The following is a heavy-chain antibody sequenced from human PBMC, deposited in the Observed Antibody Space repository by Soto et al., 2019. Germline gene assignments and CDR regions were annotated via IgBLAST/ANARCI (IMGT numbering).Heavy chain of an antibody. CDR3: AKGRPGVAAAPDY. D-gene: IGHD2-21*01. J-gene: IGHJ4*02. Sequence: GGSLRLSCAASGFTFSDFAMAWVRQAPGKGLEWVSSASASGSGTYYADSVKGRFTISRDNSKNTLFLHMTNLRAGDTALYFCAKGRPGVAAAPDYWGQGTLVTVSS. V-gene: IGHV3-23*01. CDR2: ASASGSGT. CDR1: GFTFSDFA.